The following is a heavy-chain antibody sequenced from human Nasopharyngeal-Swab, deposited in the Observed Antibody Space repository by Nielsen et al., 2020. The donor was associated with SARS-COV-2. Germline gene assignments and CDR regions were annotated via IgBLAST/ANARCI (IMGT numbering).Heavy chain of an antibody. D-gene: IGHD1-1*01. Sequence: GESLKISCATSGFTFSSYTMNWVRQAPGKGLEWVSTISGSSGSMHYADSVKGRFTISRDNAKNSLYLQMNSLRAEDTAVYYCARDRTNDYYYYMDVWGKGTTVTVSS. V-gene: IGHV3-21*01. CDR3: ARDRTNDYYYYMDV. CDR1: GFTFSSYT. J-gene: IGHJ6*03. CDR2: ISGSSGSM.